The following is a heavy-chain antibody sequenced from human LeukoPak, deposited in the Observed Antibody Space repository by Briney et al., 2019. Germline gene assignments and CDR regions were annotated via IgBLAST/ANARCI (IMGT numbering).Heavy chain of an antibody. CDR3: ARDNSRIEETTPFWWFDP. J-gene: IGHJ5*02. V-gene: IGHV1-69*13. D-gene: IGHD2-15*01. Sequence: EASVKVSCKASGGTFSSYAISWVRQAPEQGLEWMGGIIPIFGTANYAQKFQGRVTITADESTSTAYMELSSLRSEDTAVYYCARDNSRIEETTPFWWFDPWGQGTLVTVSS. CDR1: GGTFSSYA. CDR2: IIPIFGTA.